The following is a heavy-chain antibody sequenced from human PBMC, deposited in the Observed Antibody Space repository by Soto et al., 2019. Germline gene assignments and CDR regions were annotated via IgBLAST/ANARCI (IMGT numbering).Heavy chain of an antibody. D-gene: IGHD3-22*01. V-gene: IGHV4-4*07. CDR1: GGSISSYY. CDR2: IYSSGNT. Sequence: SETLSLTCTVSGGSISSYYWNWVRQPAGEGLEWIGRIYSSGNTNYNPSLKSRVTMSVDTSKNQFSLKLTSVTAADTAVYYCARSRTSDTSNYYYYFDYWGQGALVTVSS. J-gene: IGHJ4*02. CDR3: ARSRTSDTSNYYYYFDY.